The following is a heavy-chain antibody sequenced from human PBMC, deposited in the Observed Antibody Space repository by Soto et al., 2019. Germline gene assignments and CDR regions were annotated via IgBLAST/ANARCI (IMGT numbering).Heavy chain of an antibody. CDR1: EFTFTNYY. J-gene: IGHJ4*02. Sequence: DVHLVESGGGLVQPGGSLRLSCAASEFTFTNYYMAWVRQAPGKGLEWVANIRQDGGELYYVDSVKGRFTISRDNAKNSLYLQMNSLRAEDTAVYYCARAHDYGPPFDYWGQGILVTVSS. D-gene: IGHD4-17*01. CDR3: ARAHDYGPPFDY. CDR2: IRQDGGEL. V-gene: IGHV3-7*01.